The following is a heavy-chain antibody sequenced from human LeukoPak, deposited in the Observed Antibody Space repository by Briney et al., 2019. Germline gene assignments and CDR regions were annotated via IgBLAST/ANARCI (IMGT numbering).Heavy chain of an antibody. CDR3: ARARPRGMLYSSGWYY. J-gene: IGHJ4*02. CDR2: ISAYNGNT. V-gene: IGHV1-18*01. D-gene: IGHD6-19*01. Sequence: ASVKVSCKASGYTFTSYGISWVRQAPGQGLEWMGWISAYNGNTNYAQKLQGRVTMTTDTSTSTAYMELSSLRSEDTAVYYCARARPRGMLYSSGWYYWGQGTLVTVSS. CDR1: GYTFTSYG.